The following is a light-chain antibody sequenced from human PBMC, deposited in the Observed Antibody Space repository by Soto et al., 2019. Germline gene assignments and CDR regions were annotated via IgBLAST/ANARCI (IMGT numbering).Light chain of an antibody. Sequence: QSALTQPRSVSGSPGQSVTISCTGTSSDVGGYSYVSWYQHHPGKVPKLMIYDVSQRPSGVPDRFSGSKSGNTASLTISGLQAEDEADYYCCSYVGTYSLVFGGGTKLTVL. V-gene: IGLV2-11*01. J-gene: IGLJ2*01. CDR1: SSDVGGYSY. CDR3: CSYVGTYSLV. CDR2: DVS.